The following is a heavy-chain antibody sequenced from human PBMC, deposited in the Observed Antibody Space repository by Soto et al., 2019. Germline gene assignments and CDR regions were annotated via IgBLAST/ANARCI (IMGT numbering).Heavy chain of an antibody. CDR2: ISGTGRST. CDR1: GFTFSSYA. V-gene: IGHV3-23*01. Sequence: GGTLRLSSAASGFTFSSYAMSWVRQAPGKGLEWVSAISGTGRSTYYADPVKRRFTLSTHNSKNKPYLQMKRLRDEETAVYHCAKIEYSFDYWGQGTLVTVSS. CDR3: AKIEYSFDY. J-gene: IGHJ4*02.